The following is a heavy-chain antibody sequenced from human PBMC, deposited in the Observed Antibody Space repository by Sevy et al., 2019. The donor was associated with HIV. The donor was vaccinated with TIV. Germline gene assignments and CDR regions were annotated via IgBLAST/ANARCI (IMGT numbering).Heavy chain of an antibody. CDR1: GFTVSDNY. CDR2: IYSGGST. Sequence: GGSLRLSCAASGFTVSDNYMSWVRQAPGKGLEWVSLIYSGGSTYYADSVKGRFTISRDHSKNTLYLKMDSLRAEDTAVYYCAGRVTSDSFDIWGQGTMVTVSS. D-gene: IGHD5-18*01. CDR3: AGRVTSDSFDI. V-gene: IGHV3-66*02. J-gene: IGHJ3*02.